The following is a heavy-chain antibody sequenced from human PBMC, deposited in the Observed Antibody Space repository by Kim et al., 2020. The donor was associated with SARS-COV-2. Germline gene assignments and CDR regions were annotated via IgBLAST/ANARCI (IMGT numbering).Heavy chain of an antibody. CDR2: T. CDR3: TTDRLGSPGDY. J-gene: IGHJ4*02. V-gene: IGHV3-15*06. Sequence: TTYGAPGKSRFTNSRDDSQNTVYLQMNSLKIEDTAVYYCTTDRLGSPGDYWGQGTLVTVSS. D-gene: IGHD1-26*01.